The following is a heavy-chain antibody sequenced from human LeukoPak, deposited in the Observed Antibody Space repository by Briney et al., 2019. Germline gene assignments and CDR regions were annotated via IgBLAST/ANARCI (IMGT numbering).Heavy chain of an antibody. CDR1: GYTFINYG. V-gene: IGHV1-18*01. CDR2: IGAYNGNT. D-gene: IGHD1-14*01. J-gene: IGHJ4*02. CDR3: ARGLRDRDAGDY. Sequence: ASVKVSCKASGYTFINYGITWVRQAPGQGGEGMGWIGAYNGNTNYAQKLQGRVTMTTDTSTSTAYMELRSLRSDDTAVYYCARGLRDRDAGDYWGQGTLVTVSS.